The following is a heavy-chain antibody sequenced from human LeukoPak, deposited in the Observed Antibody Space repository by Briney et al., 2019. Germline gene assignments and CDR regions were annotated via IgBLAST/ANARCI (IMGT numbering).Heavy chain of an antibody. CDR2: ISSSGSTI. Sequence: GGSLRLSCAASGFTFSDYYMSWIRQAPGKGLEWVSYISSSGSTIYYADSVKGQFTISRDNAKNSLYLQMNSLRAEDTAVYYCAKGHWQQLVLFLGWGQGTLVTVSS. J-gene: IGHJ4*02. V-gene: IGHV3-11*01. CDR3: AKGHWQQLVLFLG. D-gene: IGHD6-13*01. CDR1: GFTFSDYY.